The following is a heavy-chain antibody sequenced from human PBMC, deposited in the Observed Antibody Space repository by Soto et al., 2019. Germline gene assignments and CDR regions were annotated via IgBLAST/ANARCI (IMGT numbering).Heavy chain of an antibody. CDR3: ARGVRSESYPYYYYAKDV. V-gene: IGHV3-74*01. J-gene: IGHJ6*02. CDR1: GFTFNIYW. CDR2: INSDASST. Sequence: GGSLRLSCAASGFTFNIYWMHWVRQAPGKGLVWVSRINSDASSTNYADSVKGRFTISRDNAKNTLYLQMNSLRVEDTAVYYCARGVRSESYPYYYYAKDVWGQGTTVTVSS. D-gene: IGHD1-26*01.